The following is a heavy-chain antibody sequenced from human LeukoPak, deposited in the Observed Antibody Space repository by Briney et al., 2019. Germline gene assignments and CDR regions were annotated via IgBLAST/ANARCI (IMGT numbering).Heavy chain of an antibody. V-gene: IGHV4-30-2*01. J-gene: IGHJ3*02. CDR2: MYHSGTT. CDR3: VRGYYYDSSGYWVRAFDI. Sequence: PSETLSLTCAVSGGSISRGGYSWSWIRQPPGKGLEWIGYMYHSGTTHYNPSLKSRVTISVDRSKNQFSLKLSSVTAADTAVYYCVRGYYYDSSGYWVRAFDIWGQGTMVTVSS. D-gene: IGHD3-22*01. CDR1: GGSISRGGYS.